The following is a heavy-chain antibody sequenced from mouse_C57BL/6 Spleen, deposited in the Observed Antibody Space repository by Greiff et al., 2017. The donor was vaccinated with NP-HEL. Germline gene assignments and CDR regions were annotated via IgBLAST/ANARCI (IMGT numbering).Heavy chain of an antibody. Sequence: EVKLVESGGGLVKPGGSLKLSCAASGFTFSSYAMSWVRQTPEKRLEWVATISDGGSYTYYPDNVKGRFTISRDNAKNNLYLQMSHLKSEDTAMYYCERDRRFTTVVATGFDYWGQGTTLTVSS. CDR2: ISDGGSYT. J-gene: IGHJ2*01. CDR1: GFTFSSYA. D-gene: IGHD1-1*01. V-gene: IGHV5-4*01. CDR3: ERDRRFTTVVATGFDY.